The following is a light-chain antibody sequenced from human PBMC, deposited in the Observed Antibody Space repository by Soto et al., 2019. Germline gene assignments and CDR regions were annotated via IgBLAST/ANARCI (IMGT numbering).Light chain of an antibody. CDR3: QQRTNWPPFT. J-gene: IGKJ2*01. CDR1: QSVSSD. Sequence: EIVLTQSPATLSLSPGERATLSCRASQSVSSDLGWYQQKPGQAPRLLIYDTSNRAAGIPGRFSGSGSGTDFTLTISSLEPEDFAVYYCQQRTNWPPFTFGQGTKLEI. CDR2: DTS. V-gene: IGKV3-11*01.